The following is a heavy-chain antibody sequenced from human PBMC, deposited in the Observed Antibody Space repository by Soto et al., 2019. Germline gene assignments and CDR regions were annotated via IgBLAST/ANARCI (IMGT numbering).Heavy chain of an antibody. CDR1: GFTFSSYA. V-gene: IGHV3-30-3*01. Sequence: VQLVESGGGVVQPGRSLRLSCAASGFTFSSYAMHWVRQAPGKGLEWVAVISYDGSNKYYADSVKGRFTISRDNSKNTLYLQMNSLRAEDTAVYYCARHVATAMANWFDPWGQGTLVTVSS. CDR3: ARHVATAMANWFDP. J-gene: IGHJ5*02. D-gene: IGHD5-18*01. CDR2: ISYDGSNK.